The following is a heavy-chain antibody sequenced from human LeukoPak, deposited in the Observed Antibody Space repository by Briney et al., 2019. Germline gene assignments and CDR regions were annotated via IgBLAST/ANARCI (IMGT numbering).Heavy chain of an antibody. Sequence: SETPSLTCTISGGSISNYYWSWIRQPPGKGLEWVGYIYYSGSTNYNPSLKSRVTISVDTSKNQFSLKVRSVTAADTAVYYCAKMMSAYNWFDPWGQGTLVTVSS. CDR2: IYYSGST. CDR3: AKMMSAYNWFDP. J-gene: IGHJ5*02. V-gene: IGHV4-59*01. CDR1: GGSISNYY. D-gene: IGHD3-16*01.